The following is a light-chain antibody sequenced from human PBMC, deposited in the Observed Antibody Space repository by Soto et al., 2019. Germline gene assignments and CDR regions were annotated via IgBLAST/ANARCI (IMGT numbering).Light chain of an antibody. J-gene: IGKJ2*01. Sequence: DIQMTQSPSTLSASVGDRVTITCRASQSMSSWLAWYQQKPGKAPKILIYDASSLESGVPSRFSGSGSGTEFTLTISRLQPDDFATYYCQQYNSYPYTFGQGTKLEIK. V-gene: IGKV1-5*01. CDR3: QQYNSYPYT. CDR2: DAS. CDR1: QSMSSW.